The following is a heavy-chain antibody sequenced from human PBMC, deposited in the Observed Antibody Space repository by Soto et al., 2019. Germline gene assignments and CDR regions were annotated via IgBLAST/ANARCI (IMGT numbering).Heavy chain of an antibody. CDR2: IYYSGLI. J-gene: IGHJ4*02. CDR1: GGSIRSEGYY. V-gene: IGHV4-31*03. D-gene: IGHD3-22*01. CDR3: AISRPYDRSGPHDY. Sequence: QVQLQESGPGQVKPSQTLSLTCTVSGGSIRSEGYYWSWIRQHPEKGLEWIGYIYYSGLILYNPALKSRDTIAPTPSKNQVDLKVYSVTAADTAVYYCAISRPYDRSGPHDYWGQGTQVTVSS.